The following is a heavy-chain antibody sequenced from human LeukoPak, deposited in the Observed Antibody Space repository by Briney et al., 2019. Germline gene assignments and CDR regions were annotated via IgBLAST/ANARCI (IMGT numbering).Heavy chain of an antibody. CDR1: GFTFSSYA. Sequence: GGSLRLSCAASGFTFSSYAMNWVRQAPGKGLEWVSAISGSGGSTYYADSVKGRFTISRDNSKNTLYLQMNSLRAEDTAVYYCAKVRRYSYGFSDYWGQGTLVTVSS. V-gene: IGHV3-23*01. CDR3: AKVRRYSYGFSDY. J-gene: IGHJ4*02. CDR2: ISGSGGST. D-gene: IGHD5-18*01.